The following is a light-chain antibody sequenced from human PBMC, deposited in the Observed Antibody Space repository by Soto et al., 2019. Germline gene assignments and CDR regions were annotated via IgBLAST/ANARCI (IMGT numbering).Light chain of an antibody. Sequence: QSALTQPRSVSGSPGQSVTISCTGTSSDVGGYNYVSWYPQYPGKAPKVMIYDVKTRHSGVPDRFSGSKSGNTASLTISGLQAEDEADYYCCSYAGSYTFVFGTGTKVTVL. J-gene: IGLJ1*01. CDR2: DVK. V-gene: IGLV2-11*01. CDR1: SSDVGGYNY. CDR3: CSYAGSYTFV.